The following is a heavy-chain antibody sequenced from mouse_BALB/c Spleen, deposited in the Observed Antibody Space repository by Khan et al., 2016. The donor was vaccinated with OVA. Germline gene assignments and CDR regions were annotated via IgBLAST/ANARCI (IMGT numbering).Heavy chain of an antibody. J-gene: IGHJ4*01. CDR3: SGSIPFYYGMDY. Sequence: VQLQESGAELAKPGASVKMSCKASGYTFTSYWMHWVKQTPGQGLEWIGYINPSTGYTEYNHKFKDKSTLTTDKSSSTVYMQLSSLTSEDSAVDFCSGSIPFYYGMDYWGQGTSVTVSS. CDR1: GYTFTSYW. V-gene: IGHV1-7*01. D-gene: IGHD1-3*01. CDR2: INPSTGYT.